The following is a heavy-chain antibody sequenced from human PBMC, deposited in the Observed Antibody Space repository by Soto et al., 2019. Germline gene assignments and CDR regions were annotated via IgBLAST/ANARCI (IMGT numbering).Heavy chain of an antibody. V-gene: IGHV3-30*18. CDR3: AKLAGLHLYDY. Sequence: QVQLVESGGGVVQPGRSLRLSCAASGFTSSSYGMHWVRQAPGKGLEWVAVISYDGSNKYYADSVKGRFTISRDNSKNTLYLQMNSLRAEDTAVHYCAKLAGLHLYDYWGQGTLVTVSS. D-gene: IGHD4-4*01. J-gene: IGHJ4*02. CDR2: ISYDGSNK. CDR1: GFTSSSYG.